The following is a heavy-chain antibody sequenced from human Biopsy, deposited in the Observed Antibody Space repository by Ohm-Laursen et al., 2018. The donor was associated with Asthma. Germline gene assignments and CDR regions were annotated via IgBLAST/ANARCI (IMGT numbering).Heavy chain of an antibody. D-gene: IGHD6-13*01. CDR3: ARGQKSAGDQWFDP. CDR1: GYPFIGYH. J-gene: IGHJ5*02. CDR2: INPNSGAT. V-gene: IGHV1-2*06. Sequence: EASVKVSCKASGYPFIGYHIHWMRQAPGQGLEWMGRINPNSGATNYAQKFQGRVTMTRDTSISTAYVEVSRLRSDDTAVYYCARGQKSAGDQWFDPWGQGTLVTVSS.